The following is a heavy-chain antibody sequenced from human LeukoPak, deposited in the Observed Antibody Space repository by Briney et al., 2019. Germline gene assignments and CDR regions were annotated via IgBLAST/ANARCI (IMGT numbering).Heavy chain of an antibody. CDR2: IYPGDSDT. CDR1: GYSFTSYW. J-gene: IGHJ5*02. Sequence: GESLKITCKGSGYSFTSYWIGWVRQMPGKGLEWMGIIYPGDSDTRYSPSFQGQVTISADKSISTAYLQWSSLKASDTAMYYCARQTTGGIAVAGSWFDPWGQGTLVTVSS. D-gene: IGHD6-19*01. CDR3: ARQTTGGIAVAGSWFDP. V-gene: IGHV5-51*01.